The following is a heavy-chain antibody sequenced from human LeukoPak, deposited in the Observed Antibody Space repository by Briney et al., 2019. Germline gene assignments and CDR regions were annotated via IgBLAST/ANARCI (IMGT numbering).Heavy chain of an antibody. CDR1: GLAFSSYS. CDR2: ISYDGSDE. D-gene: IGHD1-26*01. Sequence: GGSLRLSCVASGLAFSSYSMHWVRQAPGKGLEWVGVISYDGSDEYYADSVKGRFTISRDNSKNTLYLQMNSLRAEDTAVYYCARDSVGATNYDYWGQGTLVTVSS. J-gene: IGHJ4*02. V-gene: IGHV3-30*04. CDR3: ARDSVGATNYDY.